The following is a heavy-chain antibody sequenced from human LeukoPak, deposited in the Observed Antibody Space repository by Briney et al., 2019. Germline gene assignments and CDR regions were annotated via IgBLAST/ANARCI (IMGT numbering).Heavy chain of an antibody. D-gene: IGHD2-21*02. V-gene: IGHV3-21*01. J-gene: IGHJ4*02. CDR1: GFTFSSYS. Sequence: PGGSLRLSCAASGFTFSSYSMNWVRQAPGKGLEWVSGITSNSDYLYYADSMKGRFTISRDNAKNSLYLQMNSLRAEDTAVYYCARGGDWLFDYWGQGILVTVSS. CDR3: ARGGDWLFDY. CDR2: ITSNSDYL.